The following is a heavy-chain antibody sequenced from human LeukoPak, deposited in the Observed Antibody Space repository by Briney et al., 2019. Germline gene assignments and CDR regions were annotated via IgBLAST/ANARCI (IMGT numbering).Heavy chain of an antibody. D-gene: IGHD5-18*01. CDR3: ARGIQLWLFSGMDV. CDR1: GYTFTSYG. Sequence: ASVKVSCKASGYTFTSYGISWVRQAPGQGLEWMGWISAYNGNTNYAQKLQGRVTITTDTSTSTAYMELRSLRSDDTAVYYCARGIQLWLFSGMDVWGQGTTVTVSS. CDR2: ISAYNGNT. J-gene: IGHJ6*02. V-gene: IGHV1-18*01.